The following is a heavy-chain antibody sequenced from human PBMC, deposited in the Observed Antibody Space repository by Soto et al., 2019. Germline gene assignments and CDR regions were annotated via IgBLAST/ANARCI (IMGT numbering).Heavy chain of an antibody. Sequence: EVQLVESGGGLVKPGGSLRLSCTVSGFTFSNAWMTWVRQAPGKGLEWVGRIKSKTDDGTTDYAAPVKGRFTISRGDSRNPLYLQMNSLKTEDTAVYYCTTDSSSWAYYYYYGMDVWGQGTTVTVSS. CDR3: TTDSSSWAYYYYYGMDV. J-gene: IGHJ6*02. CDR1: GFTFSNAW. V-gene: IGHV3-15*01. D-gene: IGHD2-2*01. CDR2: IKSKTDDGTT.